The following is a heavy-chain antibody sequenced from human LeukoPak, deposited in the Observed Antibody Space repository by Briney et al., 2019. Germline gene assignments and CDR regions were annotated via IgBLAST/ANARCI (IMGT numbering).Heavy chain of an antibody. CDR2: TDQNEIT. D-gene: IGHD4-17*01. CDR1: GGSFSGYY. CDR3: ATEWTDGEYVDY. Sequence: SETLSLTCAVYGGSFSGYYWTWIRQPPGKGLEWIGDTDQNEITNYNPSLKSRVTISVDMSKNHFSLKLNSVTAADTAVYYCATEWTDGEYVDYWGQGTLVTVSS. V-gene: IGHV4-34*01. J-gene: IGHJ4*02.